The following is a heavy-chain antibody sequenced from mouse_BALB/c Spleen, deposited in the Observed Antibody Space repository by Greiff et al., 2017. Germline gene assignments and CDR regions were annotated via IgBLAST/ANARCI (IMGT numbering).Heavy chain of an antibody. V-gene: IGHV1-4*01. CDR1: GYTFTSYT. CDR3: ARKGEVRAWFAY. CDR2: INPSSGYT. Sequence: VQGVESGAELARPGASVKMSCKASGYTFTSYTMHWVKQRPGQGLEWIGYINPSSGYTNYNQKFKDKATLTADKSSSTAYMQLSSLTSEDSAVYYCARKGEVRAWFAYWGQGTLVTVSA. J-gene: IGHJ3*01.